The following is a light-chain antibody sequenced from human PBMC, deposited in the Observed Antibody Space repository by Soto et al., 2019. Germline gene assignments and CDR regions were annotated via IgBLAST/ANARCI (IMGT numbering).Light chain of an antibody. CDR1: QSVRSH. CDR2: GAS. Sequence: IVMTQSPATLSVSPGEGVTLSCRASQSVRSHLAWYQQRPGQPPRLLIYGASTRATGIPARFSGSGFGTEFTLTISSLQPEDFAVYYCQRYKNWPLFGQGTRLEIK. CDR3: QRYKNWPL. V-gene: IGKV3-15*01. J-gene: IGKJ5*01.